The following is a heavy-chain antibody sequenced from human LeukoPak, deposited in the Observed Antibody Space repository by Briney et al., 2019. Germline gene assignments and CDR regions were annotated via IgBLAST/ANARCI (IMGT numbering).Heavy chain of an antibody. CDR3: AKTSTAMVSPFDY. CDR2: ISYDGSNK. V-gene: IGHV3-30*18. J-gene: IGHJ4*02. D-gene: IGHD5-18*01. Sequence: GGSLRLSCAASGFSFSSYGMHWVRQAPGKGLEWVAVISYDGSNKYYADSVKGRFTISRDNSKSTLYLQMDSLRAEDTALYYCAKTSTAMVSPFDYWGQGTLVTVPS. CDR1: GFSFSSYG.